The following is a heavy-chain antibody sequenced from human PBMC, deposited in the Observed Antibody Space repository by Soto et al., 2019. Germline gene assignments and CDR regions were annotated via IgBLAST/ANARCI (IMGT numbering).Heavy chain of an antibody. D-gene: IGHD1-1*01. J-gene: IGHJ5*02. V-gene: IGHV2-5*02. CDR2: ISWDNDK. CDR3: AHSPQFNHNLPRSHWFGP. CDR1: GFSLTTTGVG. Sequence: QITLKESGPTLVKPTQTLTLTCTFSGFSLTTTGVGVGWIRQPPGKALEWLALISWDNDKRYSPSLKSRLSITKDTSKNQVVLTMTNMDPVDTATYYCAHSPQFNHNLPRSHWFGPWGRGTLVIVSS.